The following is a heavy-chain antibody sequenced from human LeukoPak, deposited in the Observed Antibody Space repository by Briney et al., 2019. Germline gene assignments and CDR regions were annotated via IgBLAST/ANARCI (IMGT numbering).Heavy chain of an antibody. CDR1: GGSFSGYY. D-gene: IGHD6-19*01. CDR3: ARLRYSSGSLTD. V-gene: IGHV4-34*01. CDR2: INHSGST. J-gene: IGHJ4*02. Sequence: SETLSLTCAVYGGSFSGYYWSWIRQPPGKGLEWIGEINHSGSTNYNPSLKSRVTISVDTSKNRFSLKLSSVTAADTAVYYCARLRYSSGSLTDWGQGTLVTVSS.